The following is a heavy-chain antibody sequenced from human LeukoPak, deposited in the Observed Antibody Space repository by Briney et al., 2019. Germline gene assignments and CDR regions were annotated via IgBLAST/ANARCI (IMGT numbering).Heavy chain of an antibody. CDR2: ITSDGSST. D-gene: IGHD3-3*01. CDR3: ASGHYDFWSGYYYYYGMDV. V-gene: IGHV3-74*01. Sequence: GGSLRLSCAASAFTFSSYWMRWVRQAPGKGLVWVSRITSDGSSTSYADSVKGRFTISRDNAKNTLYLQMNSLRAEDTAVYYCASGHYDFWSGYYYYYGMDVWGQGTTVTVSS. J-gene: IGHJ6*02. CDR1: AFTFSSYW.